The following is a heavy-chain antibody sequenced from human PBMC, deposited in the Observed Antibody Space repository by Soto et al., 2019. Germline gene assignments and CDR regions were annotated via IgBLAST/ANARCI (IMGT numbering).Heavy chain of an antibody. J-gene: IGHJ4*02. V-gene: IGHV3-74*01. CDR1: GFTFSSYW. Sequence: GGSLRLSCAASGFTFSSYWMHWVRQAPGKGLVWVSRISTDGTSTAYADSVKCRFTISRDNAKNTLYLQMNSLRAEDTAVYYCARAYLGLDYWGQGTMVTVSS. CDR2: ISTDGTST. CDR3: ARAYLGLDY.